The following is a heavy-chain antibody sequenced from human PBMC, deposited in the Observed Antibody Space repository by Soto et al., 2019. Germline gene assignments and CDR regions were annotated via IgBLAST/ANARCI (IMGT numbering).Heavy chain of an antibody. Sequence: SETLSLTCAVYGGSFSGYYWSWIRQPPGKGLEWIGEINHSGSTNYNPSLKSRVTISVDTSKNQFSLKLSSVTAADTAVYYCARGGGGSYSSGDYWGQGTLFTVSS. D-gene: IGHD1-26*01. J-gene: IGHJ4*02. CDR2: INHSGST. V-gene: IGHV4-34*01. CDR1: GGSFSGYY. CDR3: ARGGGGSYSSGDY.